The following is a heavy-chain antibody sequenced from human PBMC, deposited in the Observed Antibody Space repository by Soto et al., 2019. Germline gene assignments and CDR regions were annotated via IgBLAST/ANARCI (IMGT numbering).Heavy chain of an antibody. CDR2: INHSGST. J-gene: IGHJ6*02. CDR1: GGSFSGYY. CDR3: ARLGWIAARPPYYGMDV. Sequence: SETLSLTCAVYGGSFSGYYWSWIRQPPGKGLEWIGEINHSGSTNYNPSLKSRVTISVDTSKNQYSLKLSSVTAADTAVYYCARLGWIAARPPYYGMDVWGQGTTVTVSS. D-gene: IGHD6-6*01. V-gene: IGHV4-34*01.